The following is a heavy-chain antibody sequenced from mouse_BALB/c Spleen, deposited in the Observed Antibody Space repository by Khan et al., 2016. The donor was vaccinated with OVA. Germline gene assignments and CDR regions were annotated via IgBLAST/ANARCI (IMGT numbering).Heavy chain of an antibody. CDR2: IYPGDGET. CDR3: ARSGYDFFAY. D-gene: IGHD2-14*01. J-gene: IGHJ3*01. CDR1: GYAFSSYW. Sequence: QVHVKQSGAELVRPGSSVKISCKASGYAFSSYWMNWVKQRPGQGLEWIGQIYPGDGETKYNGKFKGKVTLTADKSSSTAYIQLCSLASEVSAVYFCARSGYDFFAYWGQGTLVTVSA. V-gene: IGHV1-80*01.